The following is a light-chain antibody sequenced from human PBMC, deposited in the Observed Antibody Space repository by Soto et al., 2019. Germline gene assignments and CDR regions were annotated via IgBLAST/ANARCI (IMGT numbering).Light chain of an antibody. J-gene: IGKJ1*01. Sequence: ETVMTQSPVTLSVSPGDTATLSCRASQRVSSHLAWYQQKPGQAPRLLIYAASTRATGIPVRFSGSGSETEFTLTIRSLQSEDFALYYCHQYGSLSWTFGQGTKVDIK. CDR1: QRVSSH. V-gene: IGKV3-15*01. CDR3: HQYGSLSWT. CDR2: AAS.